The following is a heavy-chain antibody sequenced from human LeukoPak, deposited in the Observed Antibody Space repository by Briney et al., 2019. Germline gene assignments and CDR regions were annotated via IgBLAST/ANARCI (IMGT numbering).Heavy chain of an antibody. CDR3: TTDWRDHYYGSGSYYETGC. Sequence: GGSLRLSCPASGFTFSNYAMSWVRQVPGRGLQWVSAISDSGERTYYVDSVEGRFTISRDNYRNTLFLQMNSLKTEDTAVYYCTTDWRDHYYGSGSYYETGCWGQGTLVTVSS. CDR2: ISDSGERT. V-gene: IGHV3-23*01. J-gene: IGHJ4*02. CDR1: GFTFSNYA. D-gene: IGHD3-10*01.